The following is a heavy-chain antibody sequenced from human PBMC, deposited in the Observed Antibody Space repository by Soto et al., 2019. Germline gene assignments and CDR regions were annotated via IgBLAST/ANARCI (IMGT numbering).Heavy chain of an antibody. Sequence: ASVKVSCKASGYTFTSYYMHWVRQAPGQGLEWMGIINPSGGSTSYAQKFQGRVTMTRDTSTSTVYMELSSLRSEDTAVYYCARVLAVAGPRNGFDYWGQGTLVTVSS. J-gene: IGHJ4*02. D-gene: IGHD6-19*01. V-gene: IGHV1-46*01. CDR3: ARVLAVAGPRNGFDY. CDR2: INPSGGST. CDR1: GYTFTSYY.